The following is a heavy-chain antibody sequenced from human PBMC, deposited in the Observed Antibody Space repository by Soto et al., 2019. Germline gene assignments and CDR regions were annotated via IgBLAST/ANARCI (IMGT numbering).Heavy chain of an antibody. CDR1: GGSFSGYY. J-gene: IGHJ4*02. CDR2: INHSGST. D-gene: IGHD1-26*01. V-gene: IGHV4-34*01. CDR3: ARLTALTVGASLVND. Sequence: QVQLQQWGAGLLKPSETLSLTCAVYGGSFSGYYWSWIRQPPGTGLEWIGEINHSGSTNYNPSLKSRVTISVGTSKNQFSLKLSSLTAADTAVYYCARLTALTVGASLVNDWGQGTLVTVSS.